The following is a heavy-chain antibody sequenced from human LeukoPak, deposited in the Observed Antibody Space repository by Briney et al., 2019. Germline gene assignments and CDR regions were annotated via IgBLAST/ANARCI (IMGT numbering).Heavy chain of an antibody. Sequence: ASVKVSCKTSAYSFTGYFFHWIRQAPGQGLEWMGLINPNSGDTNYAQNFQGRVTMTRDTSISTAYMELSRLRSDDTAVYYCASVVATGGYWGQGTLVTVSS. CDR2: INPNSGDT. V-gene: IGHV1-2*02. CDR3: ASVVATGGY. D-gene: IGHD5-12*01. J-gene: IGHJ4*02. CDR1: AYSFTGYF.